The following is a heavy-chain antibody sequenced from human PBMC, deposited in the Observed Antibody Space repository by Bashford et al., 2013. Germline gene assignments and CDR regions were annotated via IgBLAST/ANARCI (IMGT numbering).Heavy chain of an antibody. V-gene: IGHV1-69*13. D-gene: IGHD1-7*01. CDR2: IIPIFGTA. J-gene: IGHJ5*02. CDR3: ARGLKNRYNWNLGAPRWFDP. CDR1: GGTFSSYA. Sequence: SVKVSCKASGGTFSSYAISWVRQAPGQGLEWMGGIIPIFGTANYAQKFQGRVTITADESTSTAYMELSSLRSEDTAVYYCARGLKNRYNWNLGAPRWFDPWGQGTLVTVSS.